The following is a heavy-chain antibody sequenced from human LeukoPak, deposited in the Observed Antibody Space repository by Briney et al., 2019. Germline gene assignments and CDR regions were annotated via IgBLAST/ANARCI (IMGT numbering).Heavy chain of an antibody. Sequence: GGSLRLSCAASGFTVSSNYMTWVRQAPGKGLEWVSVIYSGGSTYYADSVKGRFTISRDNSKNTLSLQMNSLRAEDTAVYYCARVSPESSGYPRGYFDYWGQGTLVTVSS. V-gene: IGHV3-66*01. D-gene: IGHD3-22*01. CDR3: ARVSPESSGYPRGYFDY. CDR2: IYSGGST. J-gene: IGHJ4*02. CDR1: GFTVSSNY.